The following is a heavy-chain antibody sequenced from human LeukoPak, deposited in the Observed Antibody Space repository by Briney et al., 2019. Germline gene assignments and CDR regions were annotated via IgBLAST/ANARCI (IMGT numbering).Heavy chain of an antibody. CDR2: INSEGSST. V-gene: IGHV3-74*01. CDR3: AKNGLATSIDY. CDR1: GFTFSSYW. D-gene: IGHD3/OR15-3a*01. J-gene: IGHJ4*02. Sequence: GGSLRLSCAASGFTFSSYWIHWVRQAPGKGLVWVSRINSEGSSTSYADSVKGRFTISRDNSKNTLYLQMNSLRAEDTAVYYCAKNGLATSIDYWGQGTLVTVSS.